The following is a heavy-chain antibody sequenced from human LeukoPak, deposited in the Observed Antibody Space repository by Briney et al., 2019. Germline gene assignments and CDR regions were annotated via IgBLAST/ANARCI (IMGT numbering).Heavy chain of an antibody. J-gene: IGHJ4*02. Sequence: ASVKVSCKASGYTFTGYYMHWVRQAPGQGLEWMGWINPNSGGTNYAQKFQGRVTMTRDTSISTAYMELSRLRSDDTAVYYCARNSPGYSYGYDYWGQGTLVTVSS. V-gene: IGHV1-2*02. CDR2: INPNSGGT. D-gene: IGHD5-18*01. CDR1: GYTFTGYY. CDR3: ARNSPGYSYGYDY.